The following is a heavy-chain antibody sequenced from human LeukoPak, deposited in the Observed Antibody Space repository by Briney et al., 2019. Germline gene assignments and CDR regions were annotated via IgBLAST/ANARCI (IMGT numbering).Heavy chain of an antibody. D-gene: IGHD2-15*01. J-gene: IGHJ3*02. CDR1: GYSLSEIS. Sequence: GASVKVSCKVSGYSLSEISVHWIRQVPGRGLEWMGSFETEDGEPLYAQKFQGRVTMTEDTSTDTAYMELSSLRSEDTAMYYCASGNEVTLDGFVIWGQGTMVTVSS. CDR3: ASGNEVTLDGFVI. V-gene: IGHV1-24*01. CDR2: FETEDGEP.